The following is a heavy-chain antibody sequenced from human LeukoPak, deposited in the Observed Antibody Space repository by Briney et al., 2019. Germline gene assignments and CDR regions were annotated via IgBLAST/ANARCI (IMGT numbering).Heavy chain of an antibody. V-gene: IGHV4-4*02. CDR3: AREGGPYRPLDY. CDR1: GGSISSSNW. J-gene: IGHJ4*02. Sequence: SGTLSLTCAVSGGSISSSNWWTWVRQPPGKGLEWIGEVNLQGSTNYNPSLMGRVAISVDMSENHISLQLTSVTAADTAVYYCAREGGPYRPLDYSGQGTLVTVSS. CDR2: VNLQGST.